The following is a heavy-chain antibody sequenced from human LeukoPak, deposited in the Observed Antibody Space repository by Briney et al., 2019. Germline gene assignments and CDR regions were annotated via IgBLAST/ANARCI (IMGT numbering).Heavy chain of an antibody. CDR2: IYYSGTT. CDR3: VRRVLSFSRPPNFDY. V-gene: IGHV4-39*01. J-gene: IGHJ4*02. D-gene: IGHD2-2*01. Sequence: SETLPLTCSVSGGSVSSSTYDWGWIRQPPGKGLEWIGNIYYSGTTYYNPSLKSRVTISIDTSKKQFSLKLTSVTAADTAVYYCVRRVLSFSRPPNFDYWGQGILVTLSS. CDR1: GGSVSSSTYD.